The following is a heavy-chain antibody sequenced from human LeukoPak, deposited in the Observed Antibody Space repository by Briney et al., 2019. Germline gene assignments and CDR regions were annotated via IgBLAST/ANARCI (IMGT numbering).Heavy chain of an antibody. J-gene: IGHJ4*02. CDR1: GFTVSSSH. CDR2: IYSGGDT. CDR3: ARVHNYVFDY. D-gene: IGHD3-10*02. Sequence: GGSLRLSCAASGFTVSSSHMTWVRQAVGKGLEWVSFIYSGGDTSYADSVKGRFTISRDNSKNTLYLQMNSLRAEDTAVYYCARVHNYVFDYWGQGTLVTVSS. V-gene: IGHV3-53*01.